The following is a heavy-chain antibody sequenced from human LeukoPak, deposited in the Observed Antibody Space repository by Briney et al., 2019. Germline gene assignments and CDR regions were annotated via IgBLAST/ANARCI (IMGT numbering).Heavy chain of an antibody. D-gene: IGHD3-16*01. V-gene: IGHV1-2*02. CDR1: GYTFTGYY. Sequence: GASVKVSCKASGYTFTGYYMHWVRQAPGQGLERMEWINPNSGGTNYAQKFQGRVTMTRDTSISTAYMQLSRLRSDDTAVYYCGKAGGGGGTFDYWGQGTLVTVSS. CDR2: INPNSGGT. CDR3: GKAGGGGGTFDY. J-gene: IGHJ4*02.